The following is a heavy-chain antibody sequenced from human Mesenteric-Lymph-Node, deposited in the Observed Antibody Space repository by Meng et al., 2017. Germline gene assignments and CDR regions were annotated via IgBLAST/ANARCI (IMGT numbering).Heavy chain of an antibody. Sequence: EVRLVESGGGLVQPGGSLRLSCAVSGFIFSDYAMSWVRQAPGKGLEWVAPISGTGGNTYYADSVKGRFTVSRDNPKNTLYLQMNSLRVDDTAVYYCAKMEPGWYVKTWGQGTLVTVSS. CDR2: ISGTGGNT. D-gene: IGHD6-19*01. V-gene: IGHV3-23*04. CDR1: GFIFSDYA. J-gene: IGHJ5*02. CDR3: AKMEPGWYVKT.